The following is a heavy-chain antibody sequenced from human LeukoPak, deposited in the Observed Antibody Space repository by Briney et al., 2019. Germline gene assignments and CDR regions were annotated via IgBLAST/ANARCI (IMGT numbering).Heavy chain of an antibody. CDR3: TTDQYDILTGYYMGYFDY. J-gene: IGHJ4*02. Sequence: PGGSLRLSCAASGFIFSKAWMSWVRQAPGKGLEWVGRIKSKTDGGTTDYAAPVKGRFTISRDDSKNTLYLQMNSLKTGDKAVYYCTTDQYDILTGYYMGYFDYWGQGTLVTVSS. V-gene: IGHV3-15*01. CDR2: IKSKTDGGTT. CDR1: GFIFSKAW. D-gene: IGHD3-9*01.